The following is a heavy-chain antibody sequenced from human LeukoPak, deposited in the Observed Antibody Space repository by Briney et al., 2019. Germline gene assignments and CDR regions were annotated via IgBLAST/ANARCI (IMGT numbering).Heavy chain of an antibody. V-gene: IGHV4-59*08. D-gene: IGHD6-6*01. CDR3: ARWQYTISSGWFDP. Sequence: SETLSLTCTISGGSISSLYWSWIRQPPGKGLEWIGSYYYSGGTNYNPSLESRVTISVHASKIQFSVKLRSVTAADTAVYYCARWQYTISSGWFDPWGQGTLVTVSS. J-gene: IGHJ5*02. CDR1: GGSISSLY. CDR2: YYYSGGT.